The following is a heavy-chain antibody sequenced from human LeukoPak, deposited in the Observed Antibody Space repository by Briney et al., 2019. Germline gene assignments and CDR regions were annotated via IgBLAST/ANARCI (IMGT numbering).Heavy chain of an antibody. J-gene: IGHJ4*02. D-gene: IGHD2-15*01. V-gene: IGHV1-69*06. CDR3: ARDGHCSGGSCYSVAFDY. Sequence: GSSVKVSCKASGGTVSSYAISWVRQAPGQGLEWMGGIIPIFGTANYAQKFQGRVTITADKSTSTAYMELSSLRSEDTAVYYCARDGHCSGGSCYSVAFDYWGQGTLVTVSS. CDR1: GGTVSSYA. CDR2: IIPIFGTA.